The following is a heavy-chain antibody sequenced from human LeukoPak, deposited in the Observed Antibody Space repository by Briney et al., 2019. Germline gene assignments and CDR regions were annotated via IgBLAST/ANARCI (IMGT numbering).Heavy chain of an antibody. D-gene: IGHD2-15*01. V-gene: IGHV3-30*18. CDR3: AKQGGGSGSYFDY. CDR1: GFTFISYA. CDR2: ISYDGSNK. J-gene: IGHJ4*02. Sequence: PGGSLRLSCAASGFTFISYAMHWVRQAPGKGLEWVAVISYDGSNKYCADSVKGRFTISRDNSKNTLYLQMNSLRAEDTAVYYCAKQGGGSGSYFDYWGQGARVTVSS.